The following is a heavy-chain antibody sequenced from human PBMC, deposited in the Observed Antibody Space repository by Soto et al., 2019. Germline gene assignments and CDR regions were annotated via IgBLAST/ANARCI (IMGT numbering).Heavy chain of an antibody. V-gene: IGHV1-8*01. CDR3: ARGDYDSSGYHPLLSY. J-gene: IGHJ4*02. CDR1: GYTFTSYD. CDR2: MNPNSGNT. Sequence: ASVKVSCKASGYTFTSYDINWLRQSTGQGLEWMGWMNPNSGNTGYAQKFQGRVTMTRNTSISTAYMELSSLRSEDTAVYYCARGDYDSSGYHPLLSYWGQGTLVTVSS. D-gene: IGHD3-22*01.